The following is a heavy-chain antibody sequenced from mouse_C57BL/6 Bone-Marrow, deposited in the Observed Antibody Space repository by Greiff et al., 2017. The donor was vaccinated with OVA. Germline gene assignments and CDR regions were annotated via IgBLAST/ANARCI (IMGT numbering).Heavy chain of an antibody. Sequence: VQLQQPGAELVRPGSSVKLSCKASGYTFTSYWMHWVKQRPIQGLEWIGNIDPSDSDTHYNQKFKDKATLTVDKSSSTAYMQLSSLTSEDSAVYYCARRNYGTLDYWGQGTTLTVSS. D-gene: IGHD2-1*01. CDR3: ARRNYGTLDY. CDR1: GYTFTSYW. CDR2: IDPSDSDT. J-gene: IGHJ2*01. V-gene: IGHV1-52*01.